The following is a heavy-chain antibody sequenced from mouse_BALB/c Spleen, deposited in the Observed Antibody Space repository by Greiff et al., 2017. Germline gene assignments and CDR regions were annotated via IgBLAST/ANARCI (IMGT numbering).Heavy chain of an antibody. J-gene: IGHJ1*01. CDR1: GFSLSTSGMG. CDR2: IYWDDDK. CDR3: ARRWSWYFDV. Sequence: QVTLKESGPGILQPSQTLSLTCSFSGFSLSTSGMGVSWIRQPSGKGLEWLAHIYWDDDKRYNPSLKSRLTISKDTSSNQVFLKITSVDTADTATYYCARRWSWYFDVWGAGTTVTVSS. V-gene: IGHV8-12*01.